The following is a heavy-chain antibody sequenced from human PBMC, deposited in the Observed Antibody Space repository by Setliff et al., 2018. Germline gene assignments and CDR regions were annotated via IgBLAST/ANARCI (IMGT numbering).Heavy chain of an antibody. D-gene: IGHD1-26*01. CDR3: ATWLSWELQMFNAFDI. CDR1: GFMFDDYA. CDR2: INWKGLIT. V-gene: IGHV3-20*04. Sequence: GGSLRLSCAVSGFMFDDYAMAWVRQVPGKGLEWVSGINWKGLITGYADSVKGRFTISRDNSKNTLYLQMNSLRAEDTAVYYCATWLSWELQMFNAFDIWGQGTMVTVSS. J-gene: IGHJ3*02.